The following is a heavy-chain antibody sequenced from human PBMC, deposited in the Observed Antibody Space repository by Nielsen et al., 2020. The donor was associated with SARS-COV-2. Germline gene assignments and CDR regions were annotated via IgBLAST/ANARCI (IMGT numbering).Heavy chain of an antibody. Sequence: GESLKISCAASGFTFSGSAMHWVRQTSGKGLEWVGRIRSKANSYATAYAASVKGRFTISRDDSKNTAYLQMNSLKTEDTAVYYCTLKTHWGQGTLVTVSS. CDR2: IRSKANSYAT. V-gene: IGHV3-73*01. J-gene: IGHJ4*02. CDR3: TLKTH. CDR1: GFTFSGSA.